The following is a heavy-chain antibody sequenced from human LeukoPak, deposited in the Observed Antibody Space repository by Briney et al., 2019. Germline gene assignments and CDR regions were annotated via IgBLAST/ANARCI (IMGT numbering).Heavy chain of an antibody. CDR1: GYTFTSYD. Sequence: ASVKVSCKASGYTFTSYDISWVRQATGQGLEWMGWMNPNSGNTGYTQKFQGRVTMTRGTSISTAYMELSRLRSEDTAVYYCSRDMGRRWLQFREAPGFDYWGQGTLVTVSS. V-gene: IGHV1-8*01. D-gene: IGHD5-24*01. CDR3: SRDMGRRWLQFREAPGFDY. J-gene: IGHJ4*02. CDR2: MNPNSGNT.